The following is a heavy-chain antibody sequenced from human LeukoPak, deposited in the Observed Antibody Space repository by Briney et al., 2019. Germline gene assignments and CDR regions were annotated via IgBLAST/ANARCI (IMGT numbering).Heavy chain of an antibody. CDR1: GFSISRDS. V-gene: IGHV3-48*04. Sequence: GGSLRLSCAASGFSISRDSMNWVRQAPGKGLEWISYISYDSAIRYYADSVRGRFTISRDNAGKSLYLQMNSLRAEDMALYYCAKEFFKGGDNSLSYYYMDVWGKGTTVTVSS. D-gene: IGHD4-23*01. CDR3: AKEFFKGGDNSLSYYYMDV. CDR2: ISYDSAIR. J-gene: IGHJ6*03.